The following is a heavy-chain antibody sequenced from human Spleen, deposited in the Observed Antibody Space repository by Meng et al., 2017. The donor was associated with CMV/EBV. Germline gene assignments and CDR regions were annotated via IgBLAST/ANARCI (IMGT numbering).Heavy chain of an antibody. J-gene: IGHJ5*02. CDR2: ISPNSGGA. CDR1: GGTFSSYT. CDR3: ARDHCINAGCTNGAHWFDP. D-gene: IGHD2-8*01. V-gene: IGHV1-2*02. Sequence: ASVKVSCKASGGTFSSYTISWVRQAPGQGLEWMGWISPNSGGANYAQKFQGRVTLTRDTSINTAYMELSSLTSDDTAVYYCARDHCINAGCTNGAHWFDPWGQGTLVTVSS.